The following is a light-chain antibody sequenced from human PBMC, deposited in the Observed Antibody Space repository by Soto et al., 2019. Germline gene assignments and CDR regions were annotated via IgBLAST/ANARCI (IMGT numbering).Light chain of an antibody. J-gene: IGKJ1*01. CDR1: LSITSNF. Sequence: EIVLTQSPGTLSLSPGERATLSCRASLSITSNFLAWYQQKPGQAPMLLLYDASNRATGIPDRFSGSGSGTDFSLTISRLEPEDFGVYYCQQYGSSVWTFGQGTRVEIK. CDR3: QQYGSSVWT. CDR2: DAS. V-gene: IGKV3-20*01.